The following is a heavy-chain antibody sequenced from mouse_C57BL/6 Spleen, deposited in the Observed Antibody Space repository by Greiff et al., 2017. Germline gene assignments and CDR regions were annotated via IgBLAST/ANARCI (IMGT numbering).Heavy chain of an antibody. V-gene: IGHV5-4*01. CDR1: GFTFSSYA. CDR2: ISDGGSYT. Sequence: DVMLVESGGGLVKPGGSLKLSCAASGFTFSSYAMSWVRQTPEKRLEWVATISDGGSYTYYPDNVKGRFTISRDNAKNNLYLQMSHLKSEDTAMYYCAREGYYSNYFDYWGQGTTLTVSS. CDR3: AREGYYSNYFDY. J-gene: IGHJ2*01. D-gene: IGHD2-5*01.